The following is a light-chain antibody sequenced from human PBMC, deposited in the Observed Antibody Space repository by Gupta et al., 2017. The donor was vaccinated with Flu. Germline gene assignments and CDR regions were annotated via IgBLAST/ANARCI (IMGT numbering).Light chain of an antibody. V-gene: IGKV1-39*01. Sequence: DIQMTQSPSSLSASVGDRVTITCRASQTISNYLNWYQQKPGKAPKLLIYSASSLQSGVPSRFSGSGSGTDFTLTISKLQPEDFVSYYCQQSVSAPLAFGGGTKVEI. J-gene: IGKJ4*01. CDR3: QQSVSAPLA. CDR1: QTISNY. CDR2: SAS.